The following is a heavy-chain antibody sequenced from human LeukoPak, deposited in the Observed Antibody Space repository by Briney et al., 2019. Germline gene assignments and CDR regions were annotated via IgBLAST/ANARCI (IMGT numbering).Heavy chain of an antibody. Sequence: PSETLSLTCTVSGGSLSSYYWSWIRQPAGKGLEWIGRIYTSGSTNYNPSLKSRVTMSVDTSKNQFSLKLSSVTAADTAVYYCARDRRGHPPDAFDIWGQGTMVTVSS. D-gene: IGHD6-6*01. CDR3: ARDRRGHPPDAFDI. CDR1: GGSLSSYY. CDR2: IYTSGST. V-gene: IGHV4-4*07. J-gene: IGHJ3*02.